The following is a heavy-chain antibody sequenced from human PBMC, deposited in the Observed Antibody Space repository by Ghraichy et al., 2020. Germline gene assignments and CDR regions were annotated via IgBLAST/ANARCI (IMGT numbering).Heavy chain of an antibody. Sequence: ASVKVSCKASGYTFTSYYMHWVRQAPGQGLEWMGIINPSGGSTSYAQKFQGRVTMTRDTSTSTVYMELSSPRSEDTAVYYCARDPNKRITMVRGPPDYWGQGTLVTVSS. CDR2: INPSGGST. J-gene: IGHJ4*02. CDR3: ARDPNKRITMVRGPPDY. CDR1: GYTFTSYY. D-gene: IGHD3-10*01. V-gene: IGHV1-46*01.